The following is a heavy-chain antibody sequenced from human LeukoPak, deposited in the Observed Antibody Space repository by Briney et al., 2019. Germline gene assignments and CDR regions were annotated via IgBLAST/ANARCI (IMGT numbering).Heavy chain of an antibody. Sequence: PSETLSLTCTVSGGSISSYYWSWIRQPPGKGLEWIGYIYYSGSTNYNPSLKSRVTISVDTPKNQFSLKLSSVTAADTAVYYCARGGIVVVPAALWSGGTADYYYGMDVWGQGTTVTVSS. CDR1: GGSISSYY. V-gene: IGHV4-59*01. CDR3: ARGGIVVVPAALWSGGTADYYYGMDV. J-gene: IGHJ6*02. CDR2: IYYSGST. D-gene: IGHD2-2*01.